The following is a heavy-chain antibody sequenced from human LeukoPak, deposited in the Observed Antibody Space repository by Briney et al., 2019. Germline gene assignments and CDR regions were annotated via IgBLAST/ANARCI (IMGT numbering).Heavy chain of an antibody. Sequence: SETLSFTCTVSGGSISSSSYYWGWIRQPPGKGLEWIGYIYYSGSTNYNPSLKSRVTISVDTSKNQFSLKLSSVTAADTAVYYCARTYSGSYYFDYWGQGTLVTVSS. D-gene: IGHD1-26*01. CDR2: IYYSGST. J-gene: IGHJ4*02. CDR3: ARTYSGSYYFDY. V-gene: IGHV4-61*05. CDR1: GGSISSSSYY.